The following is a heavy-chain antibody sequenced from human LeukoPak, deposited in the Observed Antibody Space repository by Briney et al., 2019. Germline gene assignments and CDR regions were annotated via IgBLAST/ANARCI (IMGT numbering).Heavy chain of an antibody. V-gene: IGHV4-59*08. CDR2: IYYSGST. CDR3: ARSPGAMYFDY. CDR1: GGSISSYY. J-gene: IGHJ4*02. D-gene: IGHD2-2*01. Sequence: RSSETLSLTCTVSGGSISSYYWSWIRQPPGKGLEWIGYIYYSGSTNYNPSLKSRVTISLDASKNQFSLNLSSVTAADTAMYYCARSPGAMYFDYWGQGTLVTVSS.